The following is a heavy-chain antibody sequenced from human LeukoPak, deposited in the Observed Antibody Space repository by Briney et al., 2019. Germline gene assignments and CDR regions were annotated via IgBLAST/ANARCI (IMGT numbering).Heavy chain of an antibody. CDR3: ARGSTMIRNALDI. CDR2: IKQEGSEK. D-gene: IGHD3-22*01. Sequence: GGSLRLSCAASGFTFSRNWMSWVRQAPGKGLEWVANIKQEGSEKYYVDSVKGRFTISRDNAKDSLYLQMNSLRDEDTAVYYCARGSTMIRNALDIWGQGTMVTVSS. J-gene: IGHJ3*02. V-gene: IGHV3-7*01. CDR1: GFTFSRNW.